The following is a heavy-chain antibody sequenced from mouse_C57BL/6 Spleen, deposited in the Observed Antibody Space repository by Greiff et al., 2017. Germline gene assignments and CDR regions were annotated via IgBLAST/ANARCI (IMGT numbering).Heavy chain of an antibody. Sequence: VTLVESGGDLVKPGGSLKLSCAASGFTFSSYGMSWVRQTPDKRLEWVATISSGGSYTYYPDSVKGRFTISRDNAKNTLYLQMSSLKSEDTAMYYCARQPSGYAMDYWGQGTSVTVSS. J-gene: IGHJ4*01. V-gene: IGHV5-6*01. CDR2: ISSGGSYT. CDR3: ARQPSGYAMDY. CDR1: GFTFSSYG. D-gene: IGHD6-1*01.